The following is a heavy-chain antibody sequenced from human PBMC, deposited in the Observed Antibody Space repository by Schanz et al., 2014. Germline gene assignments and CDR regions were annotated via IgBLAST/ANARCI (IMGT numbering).Heavy chain of an antibody. CDR2: ISPYNGNT. J-gene: IGHJ4*02. CDR3: ASSGAGYSSSWDCDY. Sequence: QVQLVQSGAEMKKPGASVKVSCKASGYTFTSYGISWVRQAPGQGLEWMGWISPYNGNTNYAQKLQGRVTMTTDASTSTAYMELRSLRSEDTAVYYCASSGAGYSSSWDCDYWGQGTLVTVSS. V-gene: IGHV1-18*01. CDR1: GYTFTSYG. D-gene: IGHD6-13*01.